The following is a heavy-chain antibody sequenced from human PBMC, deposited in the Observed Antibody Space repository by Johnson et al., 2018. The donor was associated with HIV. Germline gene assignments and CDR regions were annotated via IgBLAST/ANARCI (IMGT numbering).Heavy chain of an antibody. V-gene: IGHV3-30*18. Sequence: QVQLVESGGGMVRLGGSLRLSCAASGFTFSSYGMNWVRQAPGQGLAWVAVISYDGSDKYYADSVKGRFTISRDNSKSTLFLQMNSLRAEDTAAYYCAKADDILTGYYKGFDAFDVWGQGTMVSVS. D-gene: IGHD3-9*01. CDR2: ISYDGSDK. J-gene: IGHJ3*01. CDR3: AKADDILTGYYKGFDAFDV. CDR1: GFTFSSYG.